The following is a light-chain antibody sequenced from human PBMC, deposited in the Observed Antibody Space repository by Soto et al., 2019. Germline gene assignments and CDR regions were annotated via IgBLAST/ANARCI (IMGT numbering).Light chain of an antibody. Sequence: QSALTQPASVSGSPGQSITISCSGANSDIGQYKFVSWYQKHPGEAPKLIIYEVSNRPSGVSTRFSGSRSGNTASLIISGLQPEDEADYFCCSYTVSRSYVFGTGTKLTVL. J-gene: IGLJ1*01. CDR2: EVS. V-gene: IGLV2-14*01. CDR3: CSYTVSRSYV. CDR1: NSDIGQYKF.